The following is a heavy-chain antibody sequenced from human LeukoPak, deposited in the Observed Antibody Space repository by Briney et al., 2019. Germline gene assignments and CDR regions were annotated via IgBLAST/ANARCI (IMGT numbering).Heavy chain of an antibody. Sequence: SETLSLTXTVSGGSISSSSYYWGWIGQPPGKGLEWIGSIYYSGSTYYNPSLKSRVTISVDTSKNQFSLKLSSVTAADTAVYYCASPGGGSCSGGSCYSTWYFDLWGRGTLVTVSS. CDR2: IYYSGST. J-gene: IGHJ2*01. CDR3: ASPGGGSCSGGSCYSTWYFDL. CDR1: GGSISSSSYY. D-gene: IGHD2-15*01. V-gene: IGHV4-39*01.